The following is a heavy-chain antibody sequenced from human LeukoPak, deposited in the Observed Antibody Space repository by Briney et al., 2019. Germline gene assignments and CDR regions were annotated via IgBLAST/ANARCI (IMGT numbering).Heavy chain of an antibody. CDR3: ARDRGYGGNRPETFDI. V-gene: IGHV3-11*01. CDR2: ISANAITT. D-gene: IGHD4-23*01. J-gene: IGHJ3*02. Sequence: PGGSLRLSCAASGFIFSDYYMNWSRQAPGEGVEGVSYISANAITTYYADSVKGRFSISRDNAKNSLYLQVNSLRAEDTAVYYCARDRGYGGNRPETFDIWGQGTMDTVSS. CDR1: GFIFSDYY.